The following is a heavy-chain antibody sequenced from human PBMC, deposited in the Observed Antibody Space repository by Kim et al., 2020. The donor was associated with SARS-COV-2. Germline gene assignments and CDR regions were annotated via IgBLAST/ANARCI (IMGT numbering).Heavy chain of an antibody. CDR1: GGSFSGYY. V-gene: IGHV4-34*01. D-gene: IGHD3-22*01. J-gene: IGHJ6*01. Sequence: SESLSLTCAVYGGSFSGYYWSWIRQPPGKGLEWIGEINHSGSTNYNPSLKSRVTISVDTSKNQFSLKLSSVTAADTAVSYCARGRGTMIVVVIPYYYYG. CDR3: ARGRGTMIVVVIPYYYYG. CDR2: INHSGST.